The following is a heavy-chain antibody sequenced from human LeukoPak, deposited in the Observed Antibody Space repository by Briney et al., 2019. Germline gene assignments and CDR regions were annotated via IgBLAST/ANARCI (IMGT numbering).Heavy chain of an antibody. V-gene: IGHV3-7*03. J-gene: IGHJ4*02. CDR3: AKDQWAYYGSGSYYNPYDY. CDR2: IKYDGSEK. Sequence: GGSLRLSCAASGFTFSVSWMSWVRQAPGKGLEWVANIKYDGSEKYYVDSVKGRFTISRDNAKNSLYLQMNSLRAEDTAVYYCAKDQWAYYGSGSYYNPYDYWGQGTLVTVSS. CDR1: GFTFSVSW. D-gene: IGHD3-10*01.